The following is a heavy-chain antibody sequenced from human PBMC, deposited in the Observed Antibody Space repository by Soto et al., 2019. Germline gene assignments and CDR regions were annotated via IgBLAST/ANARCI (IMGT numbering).Heavy chain of an antibody. D-gene: IGHD1-1*01. V-gene: IGHV3-33*01. CDR1: GFRFSNYG. Sequence: QVQLVESGGGGVQPGRSLRLSCAASGFRFSNYGMHWVRQAPGKGMEWLAVIVADGTGLHYADSVRGRFTISRDNSKNALYLQLLSLGADDTAIYFCARDDDRPDNGLDHWGQGTRVTVSS. J-gene: IGHJ4*02. CDR3: ARDDDRPDNGLDH. CDR2: IVADGTGL.